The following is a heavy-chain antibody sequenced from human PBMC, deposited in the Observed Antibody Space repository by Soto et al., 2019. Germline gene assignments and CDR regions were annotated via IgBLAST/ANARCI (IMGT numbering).Heavy chain of an antibody. Sequence: GASVKVSCKASGFTVRSYAMHWVRQAPGQRLEWMGWINAGYGNTKSSQKFQDRVTISRDTSASTAYMELTSLRSEDTAVYYCARDTGDGTFDFWGQGTLVTVSS. D-gene: IGHD7-27*01. V-gene: IGHV1-3*01. CDR3: ARDTGDGTFDF. J-gene: IGHJ4*02. CDR2: INAGYGNT. CDR1: GFTVRSYA.